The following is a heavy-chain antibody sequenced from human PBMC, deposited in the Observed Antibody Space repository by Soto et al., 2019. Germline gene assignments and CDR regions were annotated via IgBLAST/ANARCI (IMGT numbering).Heavy chain of an antibody. J-gene: IGHJ4*02. CDR3: TTDLMAITMIVGEGDDY. CDR2: IKSKTDGGTT. D-gene: IGHD3-22*01. CDR1: GFTFSNAW. Sequence: EVQLVESGGGLVKPGGSLRLSCAASGFTFSNAWMNWVRQTPGKGLEWVGRIKSKTDGGTTDYAAPVKGRFTISRDDSKNTLYLQMNSLKTEDTAVYYCTTDLMAITMIVGEGDDYWCQGTLVTVSS. V-gene: IGHV3-15*07.